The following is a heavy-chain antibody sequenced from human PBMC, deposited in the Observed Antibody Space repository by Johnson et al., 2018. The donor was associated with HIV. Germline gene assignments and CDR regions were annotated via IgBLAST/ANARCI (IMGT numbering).Heavy chain of an antibody. J-gene: IGHJ3*02. CDR3: AKDGAMAFDI. D-gene: IGHD2-2*01. Sequence: QVHLVESGGGVVQSGRSLRLSCAASGFAFSSYAMHWVRQAPGKGLEWVAVISYDGTSKYQADSVKGRFTISRDNSKNTLYLQMNSLRAEDTAVYYCAKDGAMAFDIWGQGTLVTVSS. V-gene: IGHV3-30*04. CDR1: GFAFSSYA. CDR2: ISYDGTSK.